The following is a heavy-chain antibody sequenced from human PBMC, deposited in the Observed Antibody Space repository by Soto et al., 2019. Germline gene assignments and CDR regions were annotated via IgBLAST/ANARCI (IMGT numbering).Heavy chain of an antibody. J-gene: IGHJ6*03. CDR3: ARESGGATATLDYYYFYMDV. CDR1: GDRFTDYY. CDR2: INPNSGVT. Sequence: QVQLVQSGAEVKEPGASVTVSCRASGDRFTDYYMHWVRQAPGQGLEWMGWINPNSGVTKYAQKFQGWVTMTRDTSIRTVYMQLSRLRFDDTAIYYCARESGGATATLDYYYFYMDVWGTGTTVTGSS. V-gene: IGHV1-2*04. D-gene: IGHD5-12*01.